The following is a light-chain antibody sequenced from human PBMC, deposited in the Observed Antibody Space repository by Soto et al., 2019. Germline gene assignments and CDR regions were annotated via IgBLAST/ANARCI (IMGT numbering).Light chain of an antibody. CDR3: QQLYSDPRT. CDR2: AAC. V-gene: IGKV1-9*01. CDR1: QGISRY. J-gene: IGKJ4*01. Sequence: DIQLTQSPSFLSASVGDRVTITCRASQGISRYLAWYQQKPGKAPKLLIYAACTLQSGVPSRFRGSGSVTEFTLTISSLQPEDFATYYCQQLYSDPRTFGGGTTVEIK.